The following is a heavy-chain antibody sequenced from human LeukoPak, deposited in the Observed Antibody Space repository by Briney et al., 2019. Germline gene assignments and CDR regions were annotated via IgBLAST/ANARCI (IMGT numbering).Heavy chain of an antibody. CDR2: INSDGSST. Sequence: GGSLRLSCAASGFTFSRYWMHWVRQAPGKGLVWVSRINSDGSSTSYADSVKGRFTISRDNAKNTLYLQMNSLRAEDTAVYYCARDPFSMITFGGVIVNDAFDIWGQGTMVTVSS. D-gene: IGHD3-16*02. CDR1: GFTFSRYW. CDR3: ARDPFSMITFGGVIVNDAFDI. V-gene: IGHV3-74*01. J-gene: IGHJ3*02.